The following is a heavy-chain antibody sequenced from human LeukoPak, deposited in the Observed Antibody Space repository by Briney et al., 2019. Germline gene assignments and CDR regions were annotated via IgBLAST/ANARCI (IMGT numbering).Heavy chain of an antibody. CDR2: IYYSGST. CDR1: GGSISSSSYY. CDR3: ARDGPEGMDGYNQP. Sequence: SETLSLTCTVSGGSISSSSYYWGWIRQPPGKGLEWIGSIYYSGSTYYNPSLKSRVTISVDTSKNQFSLKLSSVTAADTAVYYCARDGPEGMDGYNQPWGQGTLVTVSS. D-gene: IGHD5-24*01. J-gene: IGHJ5*02. V-gene: IGHV4-39*07.